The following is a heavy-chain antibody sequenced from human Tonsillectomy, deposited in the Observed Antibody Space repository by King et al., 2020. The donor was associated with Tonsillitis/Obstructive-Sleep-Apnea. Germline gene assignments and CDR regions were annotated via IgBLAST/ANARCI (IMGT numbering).Heavy chain of an antibody. Sequence: VQLQESGPGLVKPSQTLSLTCTVSGGSISSGGYYWSWIRQHPGKGLEWIGYIYYSGSTYYNPSLKSRVTISVDTSKNQFSLKLSSVTAADTAVYYCARTSIEDRPYYYYYMDVWGKGTTVTVSS. D-gene: IGHD6-6*01. CDR3: ARTSIEDRPYYYYYMDV. CDR1: GGSISSGGYY. J-gene: IGHJ6*03. CDR2: IYYSGST. V-gene: IGHV4-31*03.